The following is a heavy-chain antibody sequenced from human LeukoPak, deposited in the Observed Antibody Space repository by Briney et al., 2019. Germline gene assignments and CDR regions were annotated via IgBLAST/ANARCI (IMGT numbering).Heavy chain of an antibody. CDR1: GGTFSSYA. V-gene: IGHV1-69*04. CDR2: IIPILGIA. Sequence: ASVKVSCKASGGTFSSYAISWVRQAPGQGLEWMGRIIPILGIANYAQKFQGRVTITADKSTSTAYMEPSSLRSEDTAVYYCARDSRSSSPTWGQGTLVTVSS. D-gene: IGHD6-6*01. J-gene: IGHJ4*02. CDR3: ARDSRSSSPT.